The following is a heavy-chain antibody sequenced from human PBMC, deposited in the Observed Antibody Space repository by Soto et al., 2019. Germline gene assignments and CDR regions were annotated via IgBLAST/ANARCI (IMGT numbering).Heavy chain of an antibody. CDR2: TYHSGTT. CDR3: AREVNSSPARGPNWFDP. Sequence: QVQLQESGPGLVQPSGTLSLTCAVSGDSINNSHWWSWVRQTPGKGLEWIGETYHSGTTNYNPSLKTRVTISIDKSKNNFPLKMNSVTAADTAVNYCAREVNSSPARGPNWFDPWGQGTLVSVSS. J-gene: IGHJ5*02. CDR1: GDSINNSHW. D-gene: IGHD6-13*01. V-gene: IGHV4-4*02.